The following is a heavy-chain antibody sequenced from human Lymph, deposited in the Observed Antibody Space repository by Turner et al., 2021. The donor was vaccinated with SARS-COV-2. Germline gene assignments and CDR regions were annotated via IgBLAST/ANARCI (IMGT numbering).Heavy chain of an antibody. D-gene: IGHD5-12*01. V-gene: IGHV3-33*01. CDR2: IWYDGSNK. J-gene: IGHJ6*02. CDR1: GFTFSSYG. CDR3: ARVKGYNGYDLRYYYGMDV. Sequence: QVQLVESGGGVVQPGRSLRLSCAASGFTFSSYGMDWVRQAPGKGLEWVAVIWYDGSNKYYADSVKGRFTISRDNSKNTLYLQMNSLRAEDTAVYYCARVKGYNGYDLRYYYGMDVWGQGTTVTVSS.